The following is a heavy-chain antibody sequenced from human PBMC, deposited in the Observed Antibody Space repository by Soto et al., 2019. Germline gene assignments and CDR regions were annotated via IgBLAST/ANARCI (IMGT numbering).Heavy chain of an antibody. V-gene: IGHV1-18*01. CDR2: ISAYNGNT. CDR3: ARAYDILTGSSYGMDV. CDR1: GYTFTSYG. J-gene: IGHJ6*02. D-gene: IGHD3-9*01. Sequence: ASVKVSCKASGYTFTSYGISWARQAPGQGLEWMGWISAYNGNTNYAQKLQGRVTMTTDTSTSTAYMELRSLRSDDTAVYYCARAYDILTGSSYGMDVWGQGTTVTVSS.